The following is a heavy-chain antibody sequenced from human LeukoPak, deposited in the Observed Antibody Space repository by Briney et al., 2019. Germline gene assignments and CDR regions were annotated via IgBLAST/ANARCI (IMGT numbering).Heavy chain of an antibody. V-gene: IGHV4-59*01. CDR3: ARDSERRRVGAFDI. D-gene: IGHD1-1*01. CDR1: GGSISSYY. CDR2: IYYSGST. Sequence: PSETLSLTCTVSGGSISSYYWSWIRQPPGKGLEWIGYIYYSGSTNYNPSLKSRVTISVDTSKNQFSLKLSSVTAADTAVYYCARDSERRRVGAFDIWGQGTMVTVSS. J-gene: IGHJ3*02.